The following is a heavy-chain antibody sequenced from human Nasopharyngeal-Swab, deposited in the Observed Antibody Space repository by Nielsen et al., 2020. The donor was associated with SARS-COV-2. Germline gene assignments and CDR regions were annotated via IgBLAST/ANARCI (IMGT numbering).Heavy chain of an antibody. Sequence: GGSLRLSCAASGFTFDDYAMHWVRQAPGKGLEWVSAIGGTGGSTYYADSVKGQFTISRDNSKNTLYLQMNSLRAEDTAVYYCAKDRGCSGGSCYVHWYFDLWGRGTLVTVSS. CDR2: IGGTGGST. CDR1: GFTFDDYA. CDR3: AKDRGCSGGSCYVHWYFDL. V-gene: IGHV3-23*01. J-gene: IGHJ2*01. D-gene: IGHD2-15*01.